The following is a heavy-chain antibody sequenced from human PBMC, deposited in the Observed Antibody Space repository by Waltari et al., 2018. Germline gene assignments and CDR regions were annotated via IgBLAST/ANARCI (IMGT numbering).Heavy chain of an antibody. CDR2: ISWNSGSI. Sequence: EVQLVESGGGLVQPGRSLRLSCAASGFTFDDYAMHWVRQAPGKGLGWVSGISWNSGSIGYADSVKGRFTISRDNAKNSLYLQMNSLRAEDTALYYCAKEGPFSNRGDAFDIWGQGTMVTVSS. D-gene: IGHD6-25*01. V-gene: IGHV3-9*01. CDR1: GFTFDDYA. J-gene: IGHJ3*02. CDR3: AKEGPFSNRGDAFDI.